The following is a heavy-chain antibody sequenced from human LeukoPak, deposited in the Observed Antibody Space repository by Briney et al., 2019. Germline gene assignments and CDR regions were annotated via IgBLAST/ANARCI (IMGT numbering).Heavy chain of an antibody. J-gene: IGHJ4*02. V-gene: IGHV4-34*01. Sequence: EPSETLSLTCAVYGGSFSGYYWSWVRQPPGKGLEWIGYIDQSGSTNYNPSLKSRVTITIDTSKNQFSLRLNSVTAADTAVYYCAINDGSGSYYKSDYWGQGTLVTVSS. D-gene: IGHD3-10*01. CDR1: GGSFSGYY. CDR2: IDQSGST. CDR3: AINDGSGSYYKSDY.